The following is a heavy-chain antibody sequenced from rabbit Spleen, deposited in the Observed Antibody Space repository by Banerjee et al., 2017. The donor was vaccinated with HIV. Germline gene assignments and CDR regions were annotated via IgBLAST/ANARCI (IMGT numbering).Heavy chain of an antibody. V-gene: IGHV1S45*01. CDR3: ARDLAGVIGWNFNF. CDR1: GVSFSDKDV. D-gene: IGHD4-1*01. J-gene: IGHJ4*01. CDR2: IAGSSSGFT. Sequence: EQLEESGGGLVKPEGSLTLTCKASGVSFSDKDVMCWVRQAPGKGLEWIACIAGSSSGFTYSATWAKGRFTISKASWTTVTLQMTSLTAADTASYFCARDLAGVIGWNFNFWGQGTLVTVS.